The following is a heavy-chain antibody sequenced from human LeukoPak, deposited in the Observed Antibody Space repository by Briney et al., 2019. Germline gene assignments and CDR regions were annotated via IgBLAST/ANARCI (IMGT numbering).Heavy chain of an antibody. D-gene: IGHD3-22*01. CDR1: GFSFSDYY. J-gene: IGHJ2*01. CDR2: ISSSGDTI. V-gene: IGHV3-11*01. CDR3: ARATYYYDSDCDSGGDWYFDV. Sequence: GGSLRLSCAASGFSFSDYYMSWVRQAPGKGLEWISYISSSGDTIYYSDSVKGRFTISRDNAKNSLYLQMNSLRAEDTAVYYCARATYYYDSDCDSGGDWYFDVWGRGTLVTVSS.